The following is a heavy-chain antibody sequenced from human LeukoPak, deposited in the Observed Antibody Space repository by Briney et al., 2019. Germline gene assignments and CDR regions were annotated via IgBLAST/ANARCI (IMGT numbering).Heavy chain of an antibody. CDR3: AGGSGWYSDYYYYGMDV. Sequence: ASVKVSCKVSGYTFTGYYMHWVRQAPGQGLAWMGWINPNSGGTNYAQKFQGRVTMTRDTSISTAYMELSRLRSDDTAVYYCAGGSGWYSDYYYYGMDVWGQGTTVTVSS. V-gene: IGHV1-2*02. CDR2: INPNSGGT. CDR1: GYTFTGYY. D-gene: IGHD6-19*01. J-gene: IGHJ6*02.